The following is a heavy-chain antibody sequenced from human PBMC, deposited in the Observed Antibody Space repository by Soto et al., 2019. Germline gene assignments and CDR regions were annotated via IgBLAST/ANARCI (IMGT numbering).Heavy chain of an antibody. J-gene: IGHJ6*02. CDR3: ARAPIPNWNYYGMDV. CDR2: IYYSGST. CDR1: GGSVNSGGYH. Sequence: TLSLTFTVSGGSVNSGGYHWSWIRQHPGKGLEWIGDIYYSGSTYYNPSLKSRVTISIDTSTNHFSLHLSALTAADTAVYYCARAPIPNWNYYGMDVWGQGTTVTVSS. V-gene: IGHV4-31*03. D-gene: IGHD1-1*01.